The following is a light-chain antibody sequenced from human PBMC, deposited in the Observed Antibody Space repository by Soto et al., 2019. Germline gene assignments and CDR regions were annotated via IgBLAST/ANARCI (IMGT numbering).Light chain of an antibody. CDR2: GAS. CDR3: KQYGSSPPIT. CDR1: QSVSSSY. J-gene: IGKJ5*01. Sequence: EIVVAQSPGTLSLSLGERATLSCRASQSVSSSYLAWYQQKPGQAPRLLIYGASSRATGIPDRFSGSGSGTDFTLTISRLEPEDFAVYYRKQYGSSPPITFGQRTRLEIK. V-gene: IGKV3-20*01.